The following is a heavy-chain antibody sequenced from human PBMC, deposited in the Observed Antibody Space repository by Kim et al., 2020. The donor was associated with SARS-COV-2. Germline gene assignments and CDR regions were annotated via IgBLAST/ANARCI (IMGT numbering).Heavy chain of an antibody. J-gene: IGHJ4*02. Sequence: SETLSLTCTVSGGSISSSSYYWGWIRQPPGKGLEWIGSIYYSGSTYYNPSLKSRVTISVDTSKNQFSLKLSSVTAADTAVYYCARHPTATVLRFFEWLLYLDYWGKGTLVTVSS. D-gene: IGHD3-3*01. CDR2: IYYSGST. V-gene: IGHV4-39*01. CDR3: ARHPTATVLRFFEWLLYLDY. CDR1: GGSISSSSYY.